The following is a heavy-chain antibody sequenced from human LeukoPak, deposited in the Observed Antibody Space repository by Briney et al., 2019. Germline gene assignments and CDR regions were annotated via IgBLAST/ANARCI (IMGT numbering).Heavy chain of an antibody. Sequence: SETLSLSCAVYGGSFSGYDWSWIRQSPEKGLEWIGEINHSGSTNYNPSLKSRLTISVDTSKNQFSLKLRSVTAADTGIYYCARSNYGSRTTNDYWGQGILVTVSS. D-gene: IGHD3-10*01. CDR3: ARSNYGSRTTNDY. V-gene: IGHV4-34*01. J-gene: IGHJ4*02. CDR1: GGSFSGYD. CDR2: INHSGST.